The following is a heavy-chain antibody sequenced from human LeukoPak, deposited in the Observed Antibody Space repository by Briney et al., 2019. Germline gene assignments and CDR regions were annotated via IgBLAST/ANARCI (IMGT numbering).Heavy chain of an antibody. CDR2: IDYDGGSG. D-gene: IGHD1-26*01. Sequence: GGSLRLSCTVSGFTLSSYEMSWIRQAPGKGLEWVSSIDYDGGSGHYADSVKGRFTISRDNAKNSLYLQMDSLRVEDTAEYYCARDPYSGNYGAYYYYYMDVWGKGTTVTVSS. J-gene: IGHJ6*03. CDR1: GFTLSSYE. V-gene: IGHV3-20*04. CDR3: ARDPYSGNYGAYYYYYMDV.